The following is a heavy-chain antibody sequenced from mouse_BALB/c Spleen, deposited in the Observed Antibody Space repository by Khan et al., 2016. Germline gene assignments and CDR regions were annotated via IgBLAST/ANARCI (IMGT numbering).Heavy chain of an antibody. CDR3: TRGESTMSRGFAY. CDR1: GYTFTSYW. Sequence: QVQLQQPGAELVRPGASVKLSCKASGYTFTSYWINWMKQRPGQGLEWIGNIYPSDIYTNYNQKFKDKATLTVDKSSSTAYMQLSSPTSEDSAICYATRGESTMSRGFAYWGQGTLVTVSA. CDR2: IYPSDIYT. D-gene: IGHD2-4*01. V-gene: IGHV1-69*02. J-gene: IGHJ3*01.